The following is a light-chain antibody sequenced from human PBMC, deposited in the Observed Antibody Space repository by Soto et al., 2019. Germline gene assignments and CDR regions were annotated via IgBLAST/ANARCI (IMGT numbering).Light chain of an antibody. V-gene: IGKV3-20*01. J-gene: IGKJ5*01. CDR2: DAS. CDR3: QQYSSSPRT. Sequence: EIVLTQSPGTLSLSPGERATLSCRASQSVSNNYLAWYQQKPGQAPRLLIYDASNRATGIPDRFSDSGSGTDFSLTISRLEPEDFAVYHCQQYSSSPRTFGQGTRLEIK. CDR1: QSVSNNY.